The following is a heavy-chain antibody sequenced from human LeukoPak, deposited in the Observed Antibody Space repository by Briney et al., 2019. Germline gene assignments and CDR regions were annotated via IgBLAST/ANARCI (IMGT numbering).Heavy chain of an antibody. J-gene: IGHJ4*02. CDR3: ARAYYDSSGYYYVYFDY. CDR1: GFTFSSYS. Sequence: GGSLRLSCAASGFTFSSYSMNWVRQAPGKGLEWVSSISSSSSYIYYADSVKGRFTISRDNAKNSLFLQMKSLRAEDTAVYYCARAYYDSSGYYYVYFDYWGQGTLVTVSS. D-gene: IGHD3-22*01. CDR2: ISSSSSYI. V-gene: IGHV3-21*01.